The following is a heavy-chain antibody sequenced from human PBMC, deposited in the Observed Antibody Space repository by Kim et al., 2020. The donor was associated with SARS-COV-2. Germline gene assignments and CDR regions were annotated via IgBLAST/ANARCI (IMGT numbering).Heavy chain of an antibody. V-gene: IGHV3-33*06. CDR2: IWYDGSNK. D-gene: IGHD6-19*01. J-gene: IGHJ6*02. Sequence: GGSLRLSCAASGFTFSSYGMHWVRQAPGKWLEWVAVIWYDGSNKYYADSVKGRFTISRDNSKNTLYLQMNSLRAEDTAVYYCAKDLDGAIAVGYYYYGMDVWGQGTTVTVSS. CDR1: GFTFSSYG. CDR3: AKDLDGAIAVGYYYYGMDV.